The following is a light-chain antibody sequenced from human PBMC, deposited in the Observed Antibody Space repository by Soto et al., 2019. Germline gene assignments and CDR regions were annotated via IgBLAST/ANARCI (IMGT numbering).Light chain of an antibody. J-gene: IGKJ2*01. V-gene: IGKV1-5*03. Sequence: DIQMTQSPSTLSASVGDRVTITCRARQSISSWLAWYQQKPGKAPKLLIYKASSLESGVPSRFSGSGSGTEFTLTISSLQPDDFATYYCQQYNGYSYTFGQGTKLEIK. CDR1: QSISSW. CDR3: QQYNGYSYT. CDR2: KAS.